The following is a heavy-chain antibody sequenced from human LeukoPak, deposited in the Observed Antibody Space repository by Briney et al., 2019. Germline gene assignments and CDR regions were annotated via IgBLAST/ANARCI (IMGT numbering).Heavy chain of an antibody. J-gene: IGHJ4*02. Sequence: GGSLRLSCAASGFTFSSYGMHWVRQAPGKGLEWVANIKQDGNDKYYVDSVRGRFTISRDNAKNSLYLQMNSLRVEDTAVYYCASRIVGTPDYFDYWGQGTLVTVSS. CDR3: ASRIVGTPDYFDY. CDR2: IKQDGNDK. CDR1: GFTFSSYG. D-gene: IGHD1-26*01. V-gene: IGHV3-7*01.